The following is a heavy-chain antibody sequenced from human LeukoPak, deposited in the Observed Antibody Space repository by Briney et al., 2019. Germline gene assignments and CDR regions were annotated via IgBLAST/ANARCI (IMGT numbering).Heavy chain of an antibody. CDR2: IYHSGST. CDR1: GGSISSGAYS. D-gene: IGHD3-16*01. J-gene: IGHJ4*02. Sequence: TSSETLSLTCAVSGGSISSGAYSWSWIRPPPGKGLEWIGYIYHSGSTLYNPSLKSRVTISVDRSKNQFSLRLSSVTAADTAVYYFAREGGPYRPLDYSGQGTLVTVSS. V-gene: IGHV4-30-2*01. CDR3: AREGGPYRPLDY.